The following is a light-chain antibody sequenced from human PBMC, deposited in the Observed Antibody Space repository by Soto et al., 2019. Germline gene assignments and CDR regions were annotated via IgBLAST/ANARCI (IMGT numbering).Light chain of an antibody. CDR2: STN. J-gene: IGLJ1*01. CDR3: LLYSGGAYV. CDR1: TGAVTSGYF. Sequence: QTVVTQEPSLTVSPGGTVTLTCTSSTGAVTSGYFPSWFQLKPGQPPRALIHSTNTRHSWTPARFSGSLLGGKAALTLSGVQPEDEAEYYCLLYSGGAYVFGTGTKLTVL. V-gene: IGLV7-43*01.